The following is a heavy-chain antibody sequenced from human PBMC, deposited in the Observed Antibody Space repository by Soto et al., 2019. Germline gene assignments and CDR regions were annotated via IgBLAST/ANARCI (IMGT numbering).Heavy chain of an antibody. CDR3: ASDLGYCSSTSCGP. CDR2: ISSSSSYI. J-gene: IGHJ5*02. D-gene: IGHD2-2*01. CDR1: GFTFSSYS. Sequence: PGGSLRISCAASGFTFSSYSMNWVRQDPGKGLEWVSSISSSSSYIYYADSVKGRFTISRDNAKNSLYLQMNSLRAEDTAVYYCASDLGYCSSTSCGPWGQGTLVTVSS. V-gene: IGHV3-21*01.